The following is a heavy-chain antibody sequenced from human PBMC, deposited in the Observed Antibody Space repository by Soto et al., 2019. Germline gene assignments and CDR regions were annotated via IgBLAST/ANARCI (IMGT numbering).Heavy chain of an antibody. CDR2: IYPGDSDT. V-gene: IGHV5-51*04. CDR3: ARVILGENKLLYNCYYGMDV. CDR1: GYSFTSYW. Sequence: GESLKISCKGSGYSFTSYWIGWVRQMPGKGLEWMGIIYPGDSDTRYSPSFQGQVTISADKPISTAYLPWSSLKASDTAMYYCARVILGENKLLYNCYYGMDVGGPGTT. J-gene: IGHJ6*02. D-gene: IGHD2-2*02.